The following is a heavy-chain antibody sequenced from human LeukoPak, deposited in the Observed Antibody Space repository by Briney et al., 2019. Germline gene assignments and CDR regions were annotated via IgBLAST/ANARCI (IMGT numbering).Heavy chain of an antibody. CDR1: GFTFSRYW. D-gene: IGHD6-6*01. V-gene: IGHV3-74*01. J-gene: IGHJ4*02. CDR3: ARGAVGSSSFEDYLDY. CDR2: IGSDRSAS. Sequence: GGSLRLSCAASGFTFSRYWMHWVRQVPGKGLVWVSRIGSDRSASAYADSVRGRFTIFRDNAKNTLYLQMNSLRAEDAALYFCARGAVGSSSFEDYLDYWGQGALVTVSS.